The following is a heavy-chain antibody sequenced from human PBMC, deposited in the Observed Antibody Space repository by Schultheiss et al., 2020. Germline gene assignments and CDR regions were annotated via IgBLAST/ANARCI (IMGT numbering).Heavy chain of an antibody. V-gene: IGHV4-31*03. CDR2: IYYSGST. D-gene: IGHD6-13*01. CDR1: GGSISSGGYY. CDR3: ATIAAAGTNLFDY. Sequence: SETLSLTCTVSGGSISSGGYYWSWIRQHPGKGLEWIGYIYYSGSTYYNPSLKSRVTISVDTSKNQFSLKLSSVTAADTAVYYCATIAAAGTNLFDYWGQGTLVTVSS. J-gene: IGHJ4*02.